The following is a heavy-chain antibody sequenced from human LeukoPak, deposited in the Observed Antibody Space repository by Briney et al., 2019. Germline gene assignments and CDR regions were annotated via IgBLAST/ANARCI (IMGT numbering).Heavy chain of an antibody. CDR2: INDDGSDT. Sequence: GGSLRLSCAASGFTFKLYWMHWVRQAPGKRPVWVTRINDDGSDTVYADSVRRRFTISRDDAKNTVYLQMNNLRAEDTAVYYCVRGGPSTEYWGQGTLVTVSS. CDR3: VRGGPSTEY. V-gene: IGHV3-74*01. J-gene: IGHJ4*02. CDR1: GFTFKLYW.